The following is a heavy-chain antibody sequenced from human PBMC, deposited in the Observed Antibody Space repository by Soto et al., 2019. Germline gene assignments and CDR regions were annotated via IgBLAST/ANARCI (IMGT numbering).Heavy chain of an antibody. D-gene: IGHD3-10*01. Sequence: ASVKVSCKASGFTFTSSAMQWVRQARGQRLEWIGWIVVGSGNTNYAQKFQERVTITRDMSTSTAYMELSSLRSEDTAVYYCAERYYYGSGTGAFDIWGQGTMVTVSS. CDR1: GFTFTSSA. CDR2: IVVGSGNT. J-gene: IGHJ3*02. V-gene: IGHV1-58*02. CDR3: AERYYYGSGTGAFDI.